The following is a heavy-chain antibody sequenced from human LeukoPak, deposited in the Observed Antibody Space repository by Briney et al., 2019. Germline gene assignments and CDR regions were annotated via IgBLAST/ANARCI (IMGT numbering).Heavy chain of an antibody. D-gene: IGHD2-2*03. CDR3: AREVRMGIVVVPAAIKEYYYGMDV. CDR2: ISSSSSTI. CDR1: GFTFSSYS. Sequence: GGSLRLSCAASGFTFSSYSMNWVRQAPGKGLEWVSYISSSSSTIYYADSVKGRFTISRDNAKNSLYLQMNSLRAEDTAVYYCAREVRMGIVVVPAAIKEYYYGMDVWGQGTTVTVSS. J-gene: IGHJ6*02. V-gene: IGHV3-48*04.